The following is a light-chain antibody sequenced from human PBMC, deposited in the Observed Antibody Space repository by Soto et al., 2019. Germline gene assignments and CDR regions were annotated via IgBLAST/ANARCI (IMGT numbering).Light chain of an antibody. Sequence: DIVLTQSPDSLAVSLGERATINCKSSQSVLFSSNNKNYLAWYQQKPGQPPKLLFSWASTRESGVPDRFSGSGSGTDFTLTISSLQAEDAAVYYCQQYYTTPLTFGGGTKLEI. CDR1: QSVLFSSNNKNY. V-gene: IGKV4-1*01. CDR2: WAS. CDR3: QQYYTTPLT. J-gene: IGKJ4*01.